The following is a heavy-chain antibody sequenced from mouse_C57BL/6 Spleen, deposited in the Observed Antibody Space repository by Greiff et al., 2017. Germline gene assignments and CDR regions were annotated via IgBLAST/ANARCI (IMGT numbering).Heavy chain of an antibody. CDR1: GYSITSGYY. D-gene: IGHD3-3*01. CDR2: ISYDGSN. J-gene: IGHJ2*01. Sequence: EVQLVESGPGLVKPSQSLSLTCSVTGYSITSGYYWNWIRQFPGNKLEWMGYISYDGSNNYNPSLKNRISITRDTSKNQFFLKLNSVTTEDTATYYCARDPGLDYFDYWGQGTTLTVSS. CDR3: ARDPGLDYFDY. V-gene: IGHV3-6*01.